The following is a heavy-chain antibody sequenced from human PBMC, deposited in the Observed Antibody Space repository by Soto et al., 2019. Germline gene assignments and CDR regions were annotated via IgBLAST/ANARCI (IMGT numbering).Heavy chain of an antibody. V-gene: IGHV4-61*01. J-gene: IGHJ4*02. CDR2: IYYSGTT. Sequence: QVQLQESGPGLVKPSETLSLTCTVSGGSVSSGTYFWSWVRQPPGKGLEWIGYIYYSGTTSYNPSLKSRVTISIDTSKNQFSLKLSSVTAADTAFYYCAREMYCYDNRGADYWGQGTLVTVSS. D-gene: IGHD3-22*01. CDR1: GGSVSSGTYF. CDR3: AREMYCYDNRGADY.